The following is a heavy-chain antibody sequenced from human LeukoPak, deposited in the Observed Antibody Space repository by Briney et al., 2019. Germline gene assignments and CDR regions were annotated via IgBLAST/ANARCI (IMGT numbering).Heavy chain of an antibody. CDR1: GFTFSSFA. V-gene: IGHV3-30-3*01. CDR2: ISSDGSNE. J-gene: IGHJ4*02. D-gene: IGHD5-18*01. Sequence: GGSLRLSCAASGFTFSSFAMHWVRQAPGKGLAWVALISSDGSNEYYADSVKGRFSISRDNAENSLYLQMNSLRVEDTAFYYCARDLAYSRLDYWGQGMLVTVSS. CDR3: ARDLAYSRLDY.